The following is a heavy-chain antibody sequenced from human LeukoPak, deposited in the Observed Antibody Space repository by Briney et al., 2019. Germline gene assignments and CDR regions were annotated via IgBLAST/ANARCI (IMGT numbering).Heavy chain of an antibody. Sequence: GGSLRLSCAASGFTFDDYAMSWVRQAPGKGLEWVSAISGSGGSTYYADSVKGRFTISRDNSKNTLYLQMNSLRAEDTAVYYCAKDKRYCGGDCYGLYFDYWGQGTLVTVSS. CDR2: ISGSGGST. CDR3: AKDKRYCGGDCYGLYFDY. CDR1: GFTFDDYA. D-gene: IGHD2-21*02. V-gene: IGHV3-23*01. J-gene: IGHJ4*02.